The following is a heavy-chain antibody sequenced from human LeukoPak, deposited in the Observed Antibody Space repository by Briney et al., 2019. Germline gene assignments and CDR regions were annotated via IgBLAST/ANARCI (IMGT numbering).Heavy chain of an antibody. CDR1: GYSFTSYW. CDR3: ATRFGGTGTPAYYYYYYMDV. D-gene: IGHD1-1*01. V-gene: IGHV5-51*01. CDR2: IYPGDSDT. J-gene: IGHJ6*03. Sequence: PGESLKISCKGSGYSFTSYWIGWVRQMPGKGLEWMGIIYPGDSDTRYSPSFQGQVTISADKSISTAYLQWSSLKASDTAMYYCATRFGGTGTPAYYYYYYMDVWGKGTTVTVSS.